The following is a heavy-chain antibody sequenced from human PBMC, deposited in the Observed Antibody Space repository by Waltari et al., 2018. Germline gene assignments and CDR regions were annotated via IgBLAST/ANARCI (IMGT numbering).Heavy chain of an antibody. J-gene: IGHJ4*02. V-gene: IGHV1-69*02. D-gene: IGHD1-26*01. CDR3: ARVRQLVGSSYFDY. Sequence: QVQLVQSGAEVTKPGSSVKVSCKASGGTFSSYPIRWVRQAPGQGLEWRGRIIPILGIANYAQKFQGRVTITADKSTSTAYMELSSLRSEDTAVYYCARVRQLVGSSYFDYWGQGTLVTVSS. CDR2: IIPILGIA. CDR1: GGTFSSYP.